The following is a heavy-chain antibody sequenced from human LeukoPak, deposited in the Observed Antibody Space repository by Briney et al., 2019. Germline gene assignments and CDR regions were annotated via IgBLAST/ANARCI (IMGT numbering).Heavy chain of an antibody. CDR3: ARAGYCTNGVCRGDFDY. CDR1: GFTFSSYE. V-gene: IGHV3-48*03. CDR2: ISSSGSTV. D-gene: IGHD2-8*01. J-gene: IGHJ4*02. Sequence: GGSLRLSCAASGFTFSSYEMNWVRQAPGKGLEWVSYISSSGSTVYYADSVKGRFTISRDNAKNSLYLQMNSLRAEDTAVYYCARAGYCTNGVCRGDFDYWGQGTLVTVSS.